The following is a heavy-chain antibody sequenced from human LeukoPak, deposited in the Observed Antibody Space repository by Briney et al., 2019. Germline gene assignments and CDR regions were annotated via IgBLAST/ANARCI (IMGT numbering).Heavy chain of an antibody. D-gene: IGHD3-22*01. CDR2: IIPIFGTA. CDR1: GGTFSSYA. CDR3: ARESSGYYYAPPQWFDP. Sequence: ASVKVSCKASGGTFSSYAISWVRQAPGQGLEWMGGIIPIFGTANYAQKFQGRVTITADESTSTAYMELSSLRSEDTAVYYCARESSGYYYAPPQWFDPWGRGTLVTVSS. J-gene: IGHJ5*02. V-gene: IGHV1-69*13.